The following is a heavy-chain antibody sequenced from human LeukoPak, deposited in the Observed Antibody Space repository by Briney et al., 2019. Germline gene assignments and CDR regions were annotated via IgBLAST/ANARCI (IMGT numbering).Heavy chain of an antibody. D-gene: IGHD1-1*01. CDR2: IYYSGST. V-gene: IGHV4-59*01. J-gene: IGHJ6*02. CDR3: AKDKALDGMDV. Sequence: SQTLSLTCTVSGGSISSYYWSWIRQLPGKGLEWIGYIYYSGSTNYNPSLKSRVTISVDTSKNQFSLKLSSVTAADTAVYYCAKDKALDGMDVWGQGTTVTVSS. CDR1: GGSISSYY.